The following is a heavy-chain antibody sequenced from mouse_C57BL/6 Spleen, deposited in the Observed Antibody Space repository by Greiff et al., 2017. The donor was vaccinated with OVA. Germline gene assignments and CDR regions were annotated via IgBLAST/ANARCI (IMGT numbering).Heavy chain of an antibody. Sequence: VQLQQSGAELVRPGASVKLSCTASGFNIKDDYMHWVKQRPEQGLEWIGWIDPENGDTEYASKFQGKATITADTSSNTAYLQLRSLTYEATAVSYCTTVTTVVEDSAMDYWGPGTSVTVSS. J-gene: IGHJ4*01. V-gene: IGHV14-4*01. CDR2: IDPENGDT. D-gene: IGHD1-1*01. CDR3: TTVTTVVEDSAMDY. CDR1: GFNIKDDY.